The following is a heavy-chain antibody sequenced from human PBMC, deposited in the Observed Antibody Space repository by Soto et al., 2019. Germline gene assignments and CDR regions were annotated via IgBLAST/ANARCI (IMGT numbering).Heavy chain of an antibody. CDR2: ISGSGGST. V-gene: IGHV3-23*01. D-gene: IGHD3-16*02. CDR1: GFTFSSYA. Sequence: GGSLRLSCAASGFTFSSYAMSWVRQAPGKGLEWVSAISGSGGSTYYADSVKGRFTISRDNSKNTLYLQMNSLRAEDTAVYYCAKDKNYVWGSYRYTLERYWGQGTLVTVSS. CDR3: AKDKNYVWGSYRYTLERY. J-gene: IGHJ4*02.